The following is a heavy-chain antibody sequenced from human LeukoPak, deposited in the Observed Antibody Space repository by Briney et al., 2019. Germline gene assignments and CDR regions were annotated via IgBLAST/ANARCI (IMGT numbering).Heavy chain of an antibody. CDR3: ARAKPLGYCSGGSCYRTHYFDY. V-gene: IGHV4-61*02. J-gene: IGHJ4*02. D-gene: IGHD2-15*01. CDR2: IYASGST. CDR1: GGSISSGSYY. Sequence: PSETLSLTCTVSGGSISSGSYYWSWIRQPAGKGLEWIGRIYASGSTNYNPSLESRVTISVDTSKNQFSLKLSSVTAADTAVYYCARAKPLGYCSGGSCYRTHYFDYWGQGTLVTVSS.